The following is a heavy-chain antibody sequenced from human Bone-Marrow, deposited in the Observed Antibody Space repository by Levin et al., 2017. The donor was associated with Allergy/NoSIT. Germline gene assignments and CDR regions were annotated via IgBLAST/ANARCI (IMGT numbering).Heavy chain of an antibody. CDR1: GFSFKIYW. V-gene: IGHV3-7*01. Sequence: GGSLRLSCAASGFSFKIYWMSWVRQAPGKGLELVANINEDGSGTYYMDSVRGRFTISRDNAKDALYLQMNSLRIEDTAIYYCTRARLRWFDKDADAWGQGTMVTVSS. CDR2: INEDGSGT. CDR3: TRARLRWFDKDADA. D-gene: IGHD4-23*01. J-gene: IGHJ6*02.